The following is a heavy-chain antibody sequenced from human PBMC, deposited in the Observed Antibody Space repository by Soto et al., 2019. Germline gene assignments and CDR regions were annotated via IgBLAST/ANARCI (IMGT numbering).Heavy chain of an antibody. CDR2: IIPIFGTA. Sequence: SVKVSCKASGGTFSSYAISWVRQAPGQGLEWMGGIIPIFGTANYAQKFQGRVAITADESTSTAYMELSSLRSEDTAVYYCARQLNGRSCRGGSSERGANKYNCLDPWGQGTLVTVSS. V-gene: IGHV1-69*13. CDR3: ARQLNGRSCRGGSSERGANKYNCLDP. J-gene: IGHJ5*02. D-gene: IGHD2-15*01. CDR1: GGTFSSYA.